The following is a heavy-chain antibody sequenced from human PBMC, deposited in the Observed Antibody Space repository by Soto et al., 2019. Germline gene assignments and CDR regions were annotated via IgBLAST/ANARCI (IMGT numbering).Heavy chain of an antibody. V-gene: IGHV1-46*01. J-gene: IGHJ4*02. CDR1: GYTFTSYY. Sequence: ASVKVSCKASGYTFTSYYMHWVRQAPGQGLEWMGIINPSGGSTSYAQKFQGRVTMTRDTSTSTVYMELSSLRSEDTAVYYCARDYYDSSGYFANFDYWGQGTLVTVSS. CDR3: ARDYYDSSGYFANFDY. D-gene: IGHD3-22*01. CDR2: INPSGGST.